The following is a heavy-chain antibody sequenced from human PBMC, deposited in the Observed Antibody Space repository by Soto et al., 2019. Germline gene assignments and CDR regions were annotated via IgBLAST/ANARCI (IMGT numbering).Heavy chain of an antibody. CDR1: GYTFTRYW. D-gene: IGHD3-22*01. J-gene: IGHJ4*02. CDR2: IYPSNSET. Sequence: EVQLVQSGAEVKKPGESLKISWKASGYTFTRYWIGWVRQMPGKGLEWMGIIYPSNSETRFSPSFQGQVTLSADKSIFSAYLQWSSLKASDTAMYYCARQGYHYDTYSFGYWGQGTLVTVSP. V-gene: IGHV5-51*01. CDR3: ARQGYHYDTYSFGY.